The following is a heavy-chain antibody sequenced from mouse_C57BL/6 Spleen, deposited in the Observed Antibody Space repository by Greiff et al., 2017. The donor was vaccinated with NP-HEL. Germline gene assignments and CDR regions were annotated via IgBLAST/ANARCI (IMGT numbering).Heavy chain of an antibody. CDR2: IYPRSGNT. CDR1: GYTFTSYG. J-gene: IGHJ4*01. CDR3: ARAGSSPYYAMDY. D-gene: IGHD1-1*01. V-gene: IGHV1-81*01. Sequence: QVQLQQSGAELARPGASVKLSCKASGYTFTSYGISWVKQRTGQGLEWIGEIYPRSGNTYYNEKFKGKATLTADKSSSTAYMELRSLTSEDSAVYFWARAGSSPYYAMDYWGQGTSVTVSS.